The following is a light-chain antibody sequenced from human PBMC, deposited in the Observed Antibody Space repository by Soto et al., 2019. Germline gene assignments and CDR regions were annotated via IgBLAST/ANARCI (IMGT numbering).Light chain of an antibody. CDR2: DTS. CDR3: EQYGSSAS. V-gene: IGKV3D-20*01. J-gene: IGKJ1*01. CDR1: QRGSGGF. Sequence: YCGAGQRGSGGFLAWYQQKPGLAPRLILYDTSFRATGIPDRFSGSGSGTDFTLTISRLDPEDFAVYYWEQYGSSASFGQGTKVDI.